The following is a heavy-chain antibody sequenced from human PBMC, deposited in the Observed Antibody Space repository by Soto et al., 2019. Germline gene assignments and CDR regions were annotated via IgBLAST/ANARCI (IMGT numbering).Heavy chain of an antibody. J-gene: IGHJ3*02. V-gene: IGHV4-39*01. CDR1: GGSISSSSYF. Sequence: QLQLQESGPGLAKPSETLSLTCTVSGGSISSSSYFWDWIRQPPGKALAWIGRSSNSGNTYYNPSLKSRVTVYVERSNNQFSLKLSSVTAADTALYYCARRMKDSSSAGGFDIWGQGTMVTVSS. CDR2: SSNSGNT. D-gene: IGHD3-22*01. CDR3: ARRMKDSSSAGGFDI.